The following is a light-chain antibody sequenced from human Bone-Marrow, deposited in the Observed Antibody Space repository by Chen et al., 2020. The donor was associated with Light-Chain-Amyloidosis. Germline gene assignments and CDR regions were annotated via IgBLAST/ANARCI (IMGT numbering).Light chain of an antibody. CDR3: QSADSSGTYEVI. CDR2: RDT. CDR1: DLPTKY. V-gene: IGLV3-25*03. J-gene: IGLJ2*01. Sequence: SYELTQPPSVSVSQGQTARITCSGDDLPTKYAYWYQQKPGQAPVLVMNRDTERPSGISERFSGSSSGTTATLTISGVQAEDEADYHCQSADSSGTYEVIFGGGTKLTVL.